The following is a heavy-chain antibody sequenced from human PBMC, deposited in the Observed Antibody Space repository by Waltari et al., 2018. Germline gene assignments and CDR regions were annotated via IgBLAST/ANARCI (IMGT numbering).Heavy chain of an antibody. CDR1: GYSISSGYY. CDR3: ARPHDLYGMDV. CDR2: IYHSGST. V-gene: IGHV4-38-2*01. J-gene: IGHJ6*02. Sequence: QVQLQESGPGLVKPSETLSLTCAVSGYSISSGYYWGWIRQPPGKGLEWIGSIYHSGSTYSNPSLTSRLTISVDTSKTQFSLKRSSVTAADTAVYYCARPHDLYGMDVWGQGTTVTVSS.